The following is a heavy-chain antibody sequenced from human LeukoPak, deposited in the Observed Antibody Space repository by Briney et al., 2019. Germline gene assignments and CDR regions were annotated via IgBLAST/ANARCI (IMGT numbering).Heavy chain of an antibody. Sequence: GGSLRLPCAASGFTFSSYDMSWVRQAPGKGLEWVSSIGGGGSTYYADSVKGRFTTSRDNSKTTLYLQMNSLRAEDTAVYYCAKTFYSGSYLGFDYWGQGTLVTVSS. CDR1: GFTFSSYD. V-gene: IGHV3-23*01. CDR2: IGGGGST. CDR3: AKTFYSGSYLGFDY. J-gene: IGHJ4*02. D-gene: IGHD1-26*01.